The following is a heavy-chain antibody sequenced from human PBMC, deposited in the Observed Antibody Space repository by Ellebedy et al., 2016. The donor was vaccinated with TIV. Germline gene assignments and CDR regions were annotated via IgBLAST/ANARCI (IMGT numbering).Heavy chain of an antibody. D-gene: IGHD3-3*01. CDR2: MNYSGST. V-gene: IGHV4-59*01. CDR3: ERGLLYYDFWSGSYKGAGDYYYGMDV. J-gene: IGHJ6*02. Sequence: MPSETLSLTCTVSGGSISSCYWSWIWQPPGKGLEWIGYMNYSGSTNYNPSLRSRVTISVDTSKNQFSLKLTSVTAADTAVYYCERGLLYYDFWSGSYKGAGDYYYGMDVWGQGTTVTVSS. CDR1: GGSISSCY.